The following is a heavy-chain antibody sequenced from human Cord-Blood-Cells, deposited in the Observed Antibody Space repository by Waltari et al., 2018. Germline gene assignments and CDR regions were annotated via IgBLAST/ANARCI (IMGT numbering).Heavy chain of an antibody. Sequence: QVQLVQSGAEVKKPASSVKVSCKASGGTFSSYAISWVRQAPGQGLEWMGGIIPIFGTANCAQKFQGRVTITADESTSTAYMELSSLRSEYTAVYYCARDWGTGDYFDYWGQGTLVTVSS. V-gene: IGHV1-69*01. CDR1: GGTFSSYA. CDR3: ARDWGTGDYFDY. CDR2: IIPIFGTA. D-gene: IGHD3-16*01. J-gene: IGHJ4*02.